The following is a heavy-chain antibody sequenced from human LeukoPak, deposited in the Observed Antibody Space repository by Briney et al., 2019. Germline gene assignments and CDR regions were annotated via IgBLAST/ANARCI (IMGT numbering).Heavy chain of an antibody. J-gene: IGHJ4*02. CDR1: GFTFSSYS. Sequence: GGSLRLSCAASGFTFSSYSMNWVRQAPGKGLEGVSSFSSSSSYIYYADSVKGRFTISRDNSKNTLYLQKNTLRAGDTAVYYCGKNCGGVGTAIDDWGQGTLVTVSS. D-gene: IGHD7-27*01. CDR2: FSSSSSYI. CDR3: GKNCGGVGTAIDD. V-gene: IGHV3-21*03.